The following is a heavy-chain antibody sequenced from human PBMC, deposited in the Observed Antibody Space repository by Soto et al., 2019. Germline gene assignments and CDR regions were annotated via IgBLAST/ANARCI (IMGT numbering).Heavy chain of an antibody. Sequence: SVKVSCKASGGAFSSYTFSWVRQAPGQGLEWMGGIIPIFGTTDYAQKFRHRVTITADESTSTAYMDLSSLTSEDTAVYFCSFSDQSGRGEYWGQGTLGAGSS. V-gene: IGHV1-69*13. CDR2: IIPIFGTT. J-gene: IGHJ4*02. CDR1: GGAFSSYT. D-gene: IGHD2-2*01. CDR3: SFSDQSGRGEY.